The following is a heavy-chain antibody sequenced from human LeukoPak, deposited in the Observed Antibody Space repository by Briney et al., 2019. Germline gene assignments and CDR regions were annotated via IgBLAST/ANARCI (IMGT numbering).Heavy chain of an antibody. V-gene: IGHV3-30*02. CDR1: GFTFSNYG. D-gene: IGHD5-12*01. J-gene: IGHJ4*02. CDR3: SKDGRGYSGYDLYYLDY. Sequence: GGSLRLSCAASGFTFSNYGMHWVRQAPGKGLEWVAFIRYDGTNKYYADSVKGRFTTSRDNSKNTLYLQMDSLRAEDTAVYYCSKDGRGYSGYDLYYLDYWGQGTLVTVSS. CDR2: IRYDGTNK.